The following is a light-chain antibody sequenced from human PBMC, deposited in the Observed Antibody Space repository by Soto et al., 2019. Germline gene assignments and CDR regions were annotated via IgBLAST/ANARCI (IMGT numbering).Light chain of an antibody. CDR3: ASWDDSLNGHV. CDR2: TNN. Sequence: QSVLTQPPSASGTPGQRVTISCSGGSSNIGSDTVNWYQHLPGTAPKLLIYTNNQRPSGVPDRFSGSKSGTSASLTISGLQSEDEAEYYCASWDDSLNGHVFGTGTKVTVL. CDR1: SSNIGSDT. V-gene: IGLV1-44*01. J-gene: IGLJ1*01.